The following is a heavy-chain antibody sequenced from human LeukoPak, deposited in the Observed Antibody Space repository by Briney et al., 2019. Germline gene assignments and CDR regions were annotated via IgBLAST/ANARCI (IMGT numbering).Heavy chain of an antibody. Sequence: GESLKISCKSSGYSFTSYWIGWVRQMPGKGLEWMGIIYPGDSDTRYSPSFQGQVTISADKSISTAYLQWSSLKASDTAMYYCARVGARGYCSSTSCDGEFDYWGQGTLVTVSS. CDR3: ARVGARGYCSSTSCDGEFDY. V-gene: IGHV5-51*01. D-gene: IGHD2-2*01. CDR1: GYSFTSYW. J-gene: IGHJ4*02. CDR2: IYPGDSDT.